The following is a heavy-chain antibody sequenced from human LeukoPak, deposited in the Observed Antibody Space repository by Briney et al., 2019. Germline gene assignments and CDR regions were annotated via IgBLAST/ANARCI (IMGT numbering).Heavy chain of an antibody. CDR1: GFSFSRYW. CDR3: AGGAGWTSDM. V-gene: IGHV3-7*02. J-gene: IGHJ3*02. D-gene: IGHD6-19*01. Sequence: PGGSLRLSCAASGFSFSRYWMNWVRQAPGKGLEWLANIKQDGSEKYYVDSVKGRFTISRDNAQNLVYLQLNSLRGDDTAVYYSAGGAGWTSDMWGQGTLVIVSS. CDR2: IKQDGSEK.